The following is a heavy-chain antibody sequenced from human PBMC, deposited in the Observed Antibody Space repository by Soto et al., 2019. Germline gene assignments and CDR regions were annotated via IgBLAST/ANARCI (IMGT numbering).Heavy chain of an antibody. V-gene: IGHV4-31*03. CDR2: IYYSGST. CDR1: GGSISSGGYY. CDR3: ARGNIVVVPAALPFDY. J-gene: IGHJ4*02. Sequence: PSETLSLTCTVSGGSISSGGYYWSWIRQHPGKGLEWIGYIYYSGSTYYNPSLKSRVTISVDTSKNQFSLKLSSVTAADTAVYYCARGNIVVVPAALPFDYWGQGTLVTVS. D-gene: IGHD2-2*01.